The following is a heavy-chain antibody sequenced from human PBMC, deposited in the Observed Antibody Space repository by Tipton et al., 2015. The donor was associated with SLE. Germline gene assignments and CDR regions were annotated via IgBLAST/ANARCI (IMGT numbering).Heavy chain of an antibody. CDR2: ISAYNGNT. V-gene: IGHV1-18*01. CDR3: ARDWEHYSSSSRGLDY. J-gene: IGHJ4*02. Sequence: QVQLVQSGAEVKKPGASVKVSCKASGYTFTSYGFTWVRQAPGQGLEWMGWISAYNGNTNYAQKLQGRVTMTTDTSTSTAYMELRSLRSDDTAVYYCARDWEHYSSSSRGLDYWGQGTLVTVSS. D-gene: IGHD6-6*01. CDR1: GYTFTSYG.